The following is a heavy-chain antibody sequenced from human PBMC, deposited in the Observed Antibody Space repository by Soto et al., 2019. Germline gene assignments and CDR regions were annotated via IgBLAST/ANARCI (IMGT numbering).Heavy chain of an antibody. J-gene: IGHJ4*02. V-gene: IGHV1-69*02. Sequence: QVQLVQSGAEVKKPGSSVKVSCKASGGTFSSYTISWVRQAPGQGLEWMGRIIPILGIANYAQKFQGRVTXTXDXXTSTAYMELSSLRSEDTAVYYCARESGYSGYDFDYWGQGTLVTVSS. D-gene: IGHD5-12*01. CDR1: GGTFSSYT. CDR3: ARESGYSGYDFDY. CDR2: IIPILGIA.